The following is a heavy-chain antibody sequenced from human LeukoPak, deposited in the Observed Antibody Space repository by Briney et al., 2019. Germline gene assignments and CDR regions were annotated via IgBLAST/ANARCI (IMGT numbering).Heavy chain of an antibody. CDR1: GYSFTSYW. CDR3: ARLGYYYDSSGSFDYYYYYGMDV. V-gene: IGHV5-51*01. CDR2: IYPGDSDT. J-gene: IGHJ6*02. Sequence: GESLKISCKGSGYSFTSYWIGWVRQMPGKGLEWMGIIYPGDSDTRYNPSFQGQVTISADKSISTAYLQWSSLKASDTAMYYCARLGYYYDSSGSFDYYYYYGMDVWGQGTTVTVSS. D-gene: IGHD3-22*01.